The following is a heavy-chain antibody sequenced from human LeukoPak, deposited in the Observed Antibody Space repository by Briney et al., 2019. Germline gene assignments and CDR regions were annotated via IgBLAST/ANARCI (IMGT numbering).Heavy chain of an antibody. Sequence: SETLSLTCTVSGGSISSYYWSWIRHPPGKGLEWIGYIYYSGSTNYNPSLKSRVTISVDTSKNQSSLKLSSVTAADTAVYYCASTALRWAYFDYWGQGTLVTVSS. CDR2: IYYSGST. CDR3: ASTALRWAYFDY. CDR1: GGSISSYY. D-gene: IGHD4-23*01. J-gene: IGHJ4*02. V-gene: IGHV4-59*01.